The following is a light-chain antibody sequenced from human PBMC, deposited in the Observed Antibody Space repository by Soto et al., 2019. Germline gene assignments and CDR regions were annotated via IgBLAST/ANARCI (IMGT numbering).Light chain of an antibody. V-gene: IGLV1-40*01. CDR2: GNS. CDR3: QSYDSSLSGYV. CDR1: RSNIGAGYD. Sequence: QSVLTQPPSVSGAPGQRVTISCTGSRSNIGAGYDVHWYQQLPGTAPKLLIYGNSNRPSAVPDRFSGSKSGTSASLAITGVQAEDDADYYCQSYDSSLSGYVFGTGTKLTVL. J-gene: IGLJ1*01.